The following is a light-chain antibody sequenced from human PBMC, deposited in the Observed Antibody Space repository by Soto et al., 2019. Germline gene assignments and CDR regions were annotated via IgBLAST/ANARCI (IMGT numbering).Light chain of an antibody. CDR2: GAS. Sequence: EVVMTQSPATLSVSPGESATLSCRASQSVSSNLAWYQQRPGQAPRLLIYGASTRATGIPARFSGSGSGTEFTPAISSLQSEDVAIYYCQQYNNWPPWTFGQGTKVAIK. CDR1: QSVSSN. CDR3: QQYNNWPPWT. V-gene: IGKV3-15*01. J-gene: IGKJ1*01.